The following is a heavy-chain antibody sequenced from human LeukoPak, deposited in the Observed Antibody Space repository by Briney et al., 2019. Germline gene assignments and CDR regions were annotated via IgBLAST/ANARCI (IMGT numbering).Heavy chain of an antibody. CDR2: IKKDGSEK. CDR1: GFTSSSYW. CDR3: ARGLYSSTSYYFDY. J-gene: IGHJ4*02. V-gene: IGHV3-7*03. D-gene: IGHD6-13*01. Sequence: GGSLRLSCAASGFTSSSYWMSWVRQAPGKGLEWVANIKKDGSEKYYVDFVKGRFTISRDNAKNSLYLQMNSLRGEDTAVYYCARGLYSSTSYYFDYWGQRTLVTVSS.